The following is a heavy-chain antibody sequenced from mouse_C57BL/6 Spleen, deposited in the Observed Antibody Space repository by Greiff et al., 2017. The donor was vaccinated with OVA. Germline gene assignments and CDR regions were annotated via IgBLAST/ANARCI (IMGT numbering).Heavy chain of an antibody. CDR2: INPGSGGT. CDR3: ARSGDYDGSFAY. Sequence: QVQLQQSGAELVRPGTSVKVSCKASGYASTNYLIEWVKQRPGQGLEWIGVINPGSGGTNYNEKFKGKATLTADKSSSTAYMQLSSLTSEDSAVYFCARSGDYDGSFAYWGQGTLVTVSA. J-gene: IGHJ3*01. D-gene: IGHD2-4*01. V-gene: IGHV1-54*01. CDR1: GYASTNYL.